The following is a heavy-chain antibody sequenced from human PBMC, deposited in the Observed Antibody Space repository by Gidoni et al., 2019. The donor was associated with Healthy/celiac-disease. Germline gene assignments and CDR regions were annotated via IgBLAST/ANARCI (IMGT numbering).Heavy chain of an antibody. J-gene: IGHJ3*02. V-gene: IGHV4-4*07. Sequence: QVQLQESGPGLVKPSETLSLTCTVSGGSISSSYWSWIRQPAGKGLEWIGRIYTSGSTNYNPSLKSRVTMSVDTSKNQFSLKLSSVTAADTAVYYCAREREPEWELRDHDAFDIWGQGTMVTVSS. CDR1: GGSISSSY. CDR2: IYTSGST. CDR3: AREREPEWELRDHDAFDI. D-gene: IGHD1-26*01.